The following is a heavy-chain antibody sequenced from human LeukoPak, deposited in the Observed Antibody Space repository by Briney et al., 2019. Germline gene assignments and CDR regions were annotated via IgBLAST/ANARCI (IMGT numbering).Heavy chain of an antibody. V-gene: IGHV1-18*01. Sequence: ASVKVSCKASGYIFTAYGISWVRQAPGQGLEWMGWISAYNDDTNYAQKLQGRVTMTTDTSTSTAYMELRSLTSDDTAVYYCARDHGFSGGSYFDTFDIWGRGTMVTVSS. D-gene: IGHD1-26*01. CDR2: ISAYNDDT. CDR3: ARDHGFSGGSYFDTFDI. CDR1: GYIFTAYG. J-gene: IGHJ3*02.